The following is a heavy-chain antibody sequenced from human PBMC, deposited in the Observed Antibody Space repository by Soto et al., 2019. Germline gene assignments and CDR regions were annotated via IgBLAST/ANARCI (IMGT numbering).Heavy chain of an antibody. CDR3: ARDRPLFVESGYGMDV. Sequence: EVQLVESGGGLVQPGGSLRLSCAASGFSFSSFEMNWVRQAPRKGLQWVSYISSSSTTIYYADSVKGRFTISRDNARTSLYLQMDSLRAEDTGVYYCARDRPLFVESGYGMDVWGQGTTVTFSS. J-gene: IGHJ6*02. CDR2: ISSSSTTI. V-gene: IGHV3-48*03. D-gene: IGHD1-1*01. CDR1: GFSFSSFE.